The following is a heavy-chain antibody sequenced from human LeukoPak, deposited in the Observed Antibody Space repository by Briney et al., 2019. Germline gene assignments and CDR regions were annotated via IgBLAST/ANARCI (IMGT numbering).Heavy chain of an antibody. J-gene: IGHJ3*02. CDR1: GFTFSSYG. CDR2: IRYDGSNK. CDR3: AKPEGDPDAFDI. Sequence: GGSLRLSCAASGFTFSSYGMHWVRQAPGKGLEWVAFIRYDGSNKYYADSVKGRFTISRDNSKNTLCLQMNSLRAEETAVYYCAKPEGDPDAFDIWGQGTMVTVSS. V-gene: IGHV3-30*02. D-gene: IGHD1-14*01.